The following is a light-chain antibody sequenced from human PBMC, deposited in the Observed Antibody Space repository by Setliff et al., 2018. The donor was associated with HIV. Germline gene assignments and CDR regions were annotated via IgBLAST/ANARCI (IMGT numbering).Light chain of an antibody. CDR2: EVS. CDR3: TSYTSSYTLV. V-gene: IGLV2-14*01. CDR1: SSDVGGYNY. J-gene: IGLJ1*01. Sequence: QSVLTQPPSVSAAPGQKVTISCTGTSSDVGGYNYVSWYQQHPGKAPKVMIYEVSNRPSGVSNRFSGSKSGNTASLTISGLQAEDEADYHCTSYTSSYTLVFGTGTKVTVL.